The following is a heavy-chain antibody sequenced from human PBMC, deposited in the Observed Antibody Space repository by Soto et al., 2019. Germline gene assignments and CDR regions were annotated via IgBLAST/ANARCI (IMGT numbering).Heavy chain of an antibody. CDR2: IKSESVGGTT. CDR1: GFSFRNAW. Sequence: EVQLVASGGDLVKPGGSLRLACAGSGFSFRNAWMSWVRQAPGKGPEWIGRIKSESVGGTTDYAAPVKGRFTVSRDYSKNTVYLHMSSLKIEDTAVYYCLGDWLHPWGQGTLVTVSS. J-gene: IGHJ5*02. CDR3: LGDWLHP. D-gene: IGHD7-27*01. V-gene: IGHV3-15*05.